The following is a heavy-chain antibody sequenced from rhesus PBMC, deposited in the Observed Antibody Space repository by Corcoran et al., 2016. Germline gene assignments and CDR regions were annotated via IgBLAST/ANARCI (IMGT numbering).Heavy chain of an antibody. CDR1: GYSISSGYY. V-gene: IGHV4-99*01. Sequence: QVQLQESGPGLVKPSETLSLTCAVSGYSISSGYYWGWIRPPPGKGLEYIGYISGYSGSTYNNPSLKSRVTMSKDTSKNQFSLKLNSATAADTAVYYGARPLSGDLMGWVDYWGQGVLVTVSS. J-gene: IGHJ4*01. D-gene: IGHD7-45*01. CDR3: ARPLSGDLMGWVDY. CDR2: ISGYSGST.